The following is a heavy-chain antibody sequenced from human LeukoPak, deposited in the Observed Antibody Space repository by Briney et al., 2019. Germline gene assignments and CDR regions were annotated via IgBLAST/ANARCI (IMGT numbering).Heavy chain of an antibody. V-gene: IGHV4-34*01. Sequence: PSETLSLTCAVYGGSFSGYYWSWIRQPPGKGLEWIGEINHSGSTNYNPSLKSRVTISVDTSKNQFSLKLSSVTAADTAVYYCARGNGSGWYYFGYWGQGTLVTVSS. CDR2: INHSGST. D-gene: IGHD6-19*01. J-gene: IGHJ4*02. CDR3: ARGNGSGWYYFGY. CDR1: GGSFSGYY.